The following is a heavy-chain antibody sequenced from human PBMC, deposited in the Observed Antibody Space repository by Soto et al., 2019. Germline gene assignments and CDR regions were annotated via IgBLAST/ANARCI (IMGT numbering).Heavy chain of an antibody. CDR1: GGSFSAYY. J-gene: IGHJ4*02. CDR3: ARGIVYTVDSSGLYDY. D-gene: IGHD3-22*01. CDR2: INHSGGT. Sequence: SETLSLTCAVYGGSFSAYYWSWIRQPPGKGLEWIGEINHSGGTSYNPSLKSRVTISVDTSKSQFSLKLTSVTAADRAVYYCARGIVYTVDSSGLYDYWGRGTPVTGSS. V-gene: IGHV4-34*01.